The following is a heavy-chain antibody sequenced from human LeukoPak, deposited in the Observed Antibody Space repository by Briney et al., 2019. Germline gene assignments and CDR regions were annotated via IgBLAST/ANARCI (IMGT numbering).Heavy chain of an antibody. CDR2: INSDGSST. CDR1: GFTFSNYW. V-gene: IGHV3-74*01. CDR3: ARDVSYAGFDY. D-gene: IGHD5-18*01. Sequence: GGSLRLSCAASGFTFSNYWMHWVRQAPGKGLVWVSRINSDGSSTSYADSVKGRFTISRDNAKNTLYLQMNSLRAEDTAVYYCARDVSYAGFDYWGQGTLVTVSS. J-gene: IGHJ4*02.